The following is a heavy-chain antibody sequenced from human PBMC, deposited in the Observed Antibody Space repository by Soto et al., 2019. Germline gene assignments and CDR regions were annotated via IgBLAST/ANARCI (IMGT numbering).Heavy chain of an antibody. J-gene: IGHJ5*02. CDR1: GGSIYTYY. D-gene: IGHD1-1*01. Sequence: SETLSLTCNVSGGSIYTYYWNWIRQSPGKGLEWIGYISDGGSTNYNPSLKSRVTISVDTSKKQFSLNLNSVTAADTAVYYCVKRSLLMAPTWGQGIQVTVSS. V-gene: IGHV4-59*01. CDR3: VKRSLLMAPT. CDR2: ISDGGST.